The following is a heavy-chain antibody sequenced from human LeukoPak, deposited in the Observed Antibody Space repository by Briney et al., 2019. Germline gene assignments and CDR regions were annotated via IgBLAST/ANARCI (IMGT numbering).Heavy chain of an antibody. J-gene: IGHJ3*01. CDR2: IYITGST. D-gene: IGHD1-26*01. CDR3: ARVRIGETSYDTSDV. V-gene: IGHV4-59*13. Sequence: ASETLSLTCTVSGGSISSYYWTWIRQPPGKGLEWIGDIYITGSTNYNPYLKRRVTMSVDTSKNQFSLRLSSVTAADTAVYYCARVRIGETSYDTSDVWGLGTMVTVSS. CDR1: GGSISSYY.